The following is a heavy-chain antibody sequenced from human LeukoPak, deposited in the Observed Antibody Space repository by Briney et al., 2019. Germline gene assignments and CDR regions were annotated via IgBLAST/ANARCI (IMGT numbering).Heavy chain of an antibody. CDR3: ARALIAYDCDSAFDF. Sequence: GASVKVSCKASGGIFSTYSINWVRQAPGQGPEWMGGIIPIFGSANYAQKFQGRVTITADESTSTVYMDLSSLRSEDTAMYYCARALIAYDCDSAFDFWGQGTLVTVSS. J-gene: IGHJ4*02. D-gene: IGHD5-12*01. V-gene: IGHV1-69*13. CDR1: GGIFSTYS. CDR2: IIPIFGSA.